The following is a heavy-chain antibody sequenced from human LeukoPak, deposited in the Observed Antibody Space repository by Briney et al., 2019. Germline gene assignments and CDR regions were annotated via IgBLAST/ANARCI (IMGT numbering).Heavy chain of an antibody. D-gene: IGHD6-13*01. CDR3: ARGAAAGISSHGNWFDP. CDR2: IYYSGST. J-gene: IGHJ5*02. CDR1: GGSISSYY. V-gene: IGHV4-59*12. Sequence: SETLSLTCTVSGGSISSYYWSWIRQPPGKGLEWIGYIYYSGSTNYNPSLKSRVTISVDTSKNQFSLKLSSVTAADTAVYYCARGAAAGISSHGNWFDPWGQGTLATVSS.